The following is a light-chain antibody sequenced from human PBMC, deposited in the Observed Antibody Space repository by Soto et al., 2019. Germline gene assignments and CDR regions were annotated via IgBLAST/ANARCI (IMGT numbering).Light chain of an antibody. J-gene: IGLJ1*01. Sequence: ARITCGGNNIGSKSVHWYQQKPGQAPVLVVYDGSDRPSGIPERFSGFNSVNTATLTIGRVEGGDEADYYCQVWDPTSDHYVFGTGTKVTVL. V-gene: IGLV3-21*02. CDR2: DGS. CDR1: NIGSKS. CDR3: QVWDPTSDHYV.